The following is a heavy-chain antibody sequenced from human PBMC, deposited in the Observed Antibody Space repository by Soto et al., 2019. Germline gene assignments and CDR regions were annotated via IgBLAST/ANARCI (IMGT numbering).Heavy chain of an antibody. Sequence: QVQLVESGGGLVKPGGCLRLSCAASGFTFSDYYMSWIRQAPGKGLEWVSYISSSGSTIYYADSVKGRFTISRDNAKNSLYLQMNGLRDEDTAVYYSARLDGHSYESSGYYYYYYGMDVWGQGTTVTVSS. J-gene: IGHJ6*02. CDR3: ARLDGHSYESSGYYYYYYGMDV. CDR1: GFTFSDYY. V-gene: IGHV3-11*01. CDR2: ISSSGSTI. D-gene: IGHD3-22*01.